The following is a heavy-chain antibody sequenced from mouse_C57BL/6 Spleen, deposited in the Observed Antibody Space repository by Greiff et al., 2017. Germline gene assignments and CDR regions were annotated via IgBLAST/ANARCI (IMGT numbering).Heavy chain of an antibody. CDR2: INSDGGST. Sequence: EVQVVESGGGLVQPGASLKLSCESNEYEFPSHDMSWVRKTPEKRLELVAAINSDGGSTYYPDTMEGRVIITRDNTKKTLYLHMSSLRSEDTALYYCARRGGRGYFDVWGTGTTVTVSS. V-gene: IGHV5-2*01. CDR1: EYEFPSHD. D-gene: IGHD3-3*01. CDR3: ARRGGRGYFDV. J-gene: IGHJ1*03.